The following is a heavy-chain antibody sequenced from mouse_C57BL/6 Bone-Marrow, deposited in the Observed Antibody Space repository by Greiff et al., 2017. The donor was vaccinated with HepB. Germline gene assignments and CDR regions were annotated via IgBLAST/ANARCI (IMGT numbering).Heavy chain of an antibody. CDR1: GYTFTSYW. CDR3: ARDLYGSSLDY. CDR2: IHPNSGST. D-gene: IGHD1-1*01. Sequence: QVQLQQPGAELVKPGASVKLSCKASGYTFTSYWMHWVKQRPGQGLEWIGMIHPNSGSTNYNEKFKSKATLTVDKSSSTAYMQLSSLTSEDSAVYYCARDLYGSSLDYWGQGTTLTVSS. J-gene: IGHJ2*01. V-gene: IGHV1-64*01.